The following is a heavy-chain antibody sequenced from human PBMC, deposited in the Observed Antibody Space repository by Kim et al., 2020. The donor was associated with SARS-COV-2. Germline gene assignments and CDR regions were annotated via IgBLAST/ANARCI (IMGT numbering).Heavy chain of an antibody. V-gene: IGHV2-70*01. CDR3: ARESAISGATLDY. D-gene: IGHD1-26*01. J-gene: IGHJ4*02. Sequence: YHTSLKPRLTISEDTSKHQVVLTMTNMDPVDTATYYCARESAISGATLDYWGQGTLVTVSS.